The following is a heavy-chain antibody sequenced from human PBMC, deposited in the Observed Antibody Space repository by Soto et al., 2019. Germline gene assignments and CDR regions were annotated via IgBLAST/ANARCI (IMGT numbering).Heavy chain of an antibody. Sequence: QLQLQESGPGLVKPSETLSLTCTVSGGSISSSSYYWGWIRQPPGKGLEWIGSIYYSGSTYYNPSLKSRVTISVDTSKNQFSLKLSSVTAADTAVYYCARHLVGARLEGGMGMGFDYWGQGTLVTVSS. V-gene: IGHV4-39*01. J-gene: IGHJ4*02. CDR1: GGSISSSSYY. D-gene: IGHD1-26*01. CDR2: IYYSGST. CDR3: ARHLVGARLEGGMGMGFDY.